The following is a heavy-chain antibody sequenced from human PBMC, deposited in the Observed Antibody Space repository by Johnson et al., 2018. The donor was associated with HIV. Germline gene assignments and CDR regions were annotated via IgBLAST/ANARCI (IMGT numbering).Heavy chain of an antibody. D-gene: IGHD2-15*01. CDR1: GFIFGDYV. CDR2: IRSKAYGGTM. Sequence: VQLVESGGGLAQPGRSLRLSCTTSGFIFGDYVMSWVRQAPGKGLEWVGFIRSKAYGGTMQYAASVKGRFTISRADSRSIAYLQMNSLKTEDTAVYYCTRDGGSGRPRGIFDIWGQGTMVTVSS. CDR3: TRDGGSGRPRGIFDI. V-gene: IGHV3-49*04. J-gene: IGHJ3*02.